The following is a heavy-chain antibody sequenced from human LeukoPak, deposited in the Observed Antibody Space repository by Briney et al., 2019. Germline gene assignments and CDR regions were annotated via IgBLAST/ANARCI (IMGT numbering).Heavy chain of an antibody. V-gene: IGHV4-34*01. Sequence: SETLSLTCAVYGGSFSGYYWSWIRQPPGKGLEWIGEINHSGSTNYSPSLKSRVTISIDTSKKHFSLKLSSVTAADTAVYYCASRAYYDSSGLDYWGQGILVTVSS. CDR1: GGSFSGYY. CDR2: INHSGST. CDR3: ASRAYYDSSGLDY. J-gene: IGHJ4*02. D-gene: IGHD3-22*01.